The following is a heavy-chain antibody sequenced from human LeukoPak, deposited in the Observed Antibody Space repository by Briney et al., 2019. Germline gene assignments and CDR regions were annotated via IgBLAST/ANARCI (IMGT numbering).Heavy chain of an antibody. J-gene: IGHJ4*02. CDR2: INHSGST. V-gene: IGHV4-34*01. Sequence: SETLSLTCTVSGGSISSYYWSWIRQPPGKGLEWIGEINHSGSTNYNPSLKSRVTISVDTSKNQFSLKLSSVTAADTAVYYCARARYGATTLDYWGQGTLVTVSS. CDR1: GGSISSYY. CDR3: ARARYGATTLDY. D-gene: IGHD5-12*01.